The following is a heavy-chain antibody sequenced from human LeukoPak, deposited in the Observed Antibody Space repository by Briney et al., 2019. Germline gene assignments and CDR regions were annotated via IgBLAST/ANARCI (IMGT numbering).Heavy chain of an antibody. CDR1: GFSFSRYE. J-gene: IGHJ3*02. V-gene: IGHV3-13*01. CDR2: IATSGDT. D-gene: IGHD6-19*01. Sequence: GGSLRLSCASSGFSFSRYEMHWVRQGTGKRLEWVSAIATSGDTFYAGFVKGRFTISRENAKDSLYLQMNSLSAGDTAVYYCVREGRGRSGTNAYDIWGQGTVVTVST. CDR3: VREGRGRSGTNAYDI.